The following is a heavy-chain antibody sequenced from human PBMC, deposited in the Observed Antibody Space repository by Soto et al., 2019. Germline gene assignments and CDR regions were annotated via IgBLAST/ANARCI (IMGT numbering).Heavy chain of an antibody. CDR1: GGSVSDFY. V-gene: IGHV4-4*07. CDR2: IYSSGST. J-gene: IGHJ5*02. CDR3: ARSSHKESWFDP. Sequence: SETLSLTCSVSGGSVSDFYWNWIRQPAGKGLEWIGRIYSSGSTNYNPSLRSRVTMSVDTAKNQFSLKLNSVTAADTAVYYCARSSHKESWFDPWGQGTLVTVS. D-gene: IGHD6-13*01.